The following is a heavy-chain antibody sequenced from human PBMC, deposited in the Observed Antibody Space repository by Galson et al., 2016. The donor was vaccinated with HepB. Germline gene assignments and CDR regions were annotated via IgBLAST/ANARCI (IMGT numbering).Heavy chain of an antibody. Sequence: SVKVSCKASGFNFRSSAVQWVRQARGQRLEWIGWIVVGNGHTNYAEKFQGGVTITRDMSTGTAYMELSSLRSEDTALYYCAATQQLSGAFDIWGQGTMVTFSS. V-gene: IGHV1-58*01. D-gene: IGHD1-1*01. CDR1: GFNFRSSA. J-gene: IGHJ3*02. CDR3: AATQQLSGAFDI. CDR2: IVVGNGHT.